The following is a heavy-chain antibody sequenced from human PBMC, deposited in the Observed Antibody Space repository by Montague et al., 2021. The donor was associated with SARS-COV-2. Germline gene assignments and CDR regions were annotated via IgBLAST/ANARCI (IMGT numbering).Heavy chain of an antibody. J-gene: IGHJ5*02. D-gene: IGHD2-8*01. Sequence: NYYAVSAKSRITINPDTSKNQFSLQLNSVTPEDTAVYYCARDDPYCTNGVCYTGNWFDPWGQGTLVTVSS. V-gene: IGHV6-1*01. CDR3: ARDDPYCTNGVCYTGNWFDP. CDR2: N.